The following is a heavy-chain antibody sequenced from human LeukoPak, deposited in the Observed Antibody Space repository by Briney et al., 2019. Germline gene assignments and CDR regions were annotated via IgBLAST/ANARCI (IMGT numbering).Heavy chain of an antibody. V-gene: IGHV3-7*05. CDR3: ARDVSTGYLYFDH. CDR1: GFTFSNYW. CDR2: VKEDGSEK. J-gene: IGHJ4*02. Sequence: GGSLRLSCVASGFTFSNYWMSWVRQDPGKGLERVANVKEDGSEKYYVDSVKGRFTISRDNAKNSLYQQMNSLRAEDTAVYYCARDVSTGYLYFDHWGQGTLVTVSS. D-gene: IGHD3-22*01.